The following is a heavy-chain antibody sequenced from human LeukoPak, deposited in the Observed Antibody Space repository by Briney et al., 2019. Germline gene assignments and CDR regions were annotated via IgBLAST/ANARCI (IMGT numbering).Heavy chain of an antibody. CDR1: GGSISSYY. V-gene: IGHV4-59*01. J-gene: IGHJ6*04. CDR3: ARVLRRRFGEAMDV. D-gene: IGHD3-10*01. CDR2: IYYSGST. Sequence: PSETLSLTCTVSGGSISSYYWSWIRQPPGKGLEWIGYIYYSGSTNYNPSLKSRVTISVDTSKNQFSLKLSSVTAADTAVYYCARVLRRRFGEAMDVWGKGTTVTISS.